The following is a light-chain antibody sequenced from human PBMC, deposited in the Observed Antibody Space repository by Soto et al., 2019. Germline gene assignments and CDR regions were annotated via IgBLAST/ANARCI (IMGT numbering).Light chain of an antibody. CDR3: QQYNSYPYT. CDR1: QSVTTN. CDR2: DAS. J-gene: IGKJ2*01. V-gene: IGKV3-15*01. Sequence: EVVMTQSPATLSVSPGERVTFSCRASQSVTTNLAWYQHKPGQSPRLLISDASTGASGIPPRFSGSGSGTEFTLTIDRLQSADFATYYCQQYNSYPYTFGQGTKLEIK.